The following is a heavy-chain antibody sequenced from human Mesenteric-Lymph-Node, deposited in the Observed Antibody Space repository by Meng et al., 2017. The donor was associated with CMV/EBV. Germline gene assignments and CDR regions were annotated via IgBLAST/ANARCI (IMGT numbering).Heavy chain of an antibody. J-gene: IGHJ4*02. Sequence: SCAASGFTFSNYAMQWVRQAPGKGLEWVALISSGGTEKFYADSVEGRFTISRDNSKNALYLQMNSLRVEDRAVYYCARDASAGTTRFDFWGQGTLVTVSS. CDR2: ISSGGTEK. V-gene: IGHV3-30*04. CDR1: GFTFSNYA. CDR3: ARDASAGTTRFDF. D-gene: IGHD1-7*01.